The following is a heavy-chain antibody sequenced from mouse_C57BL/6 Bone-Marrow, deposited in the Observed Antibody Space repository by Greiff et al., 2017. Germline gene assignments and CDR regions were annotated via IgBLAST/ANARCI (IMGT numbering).Heavy chain of an antibody. CDR1: GYAFSSSW. V-gene: IGHV1-82*01. CDR3: TNPITTVYAMDC. J-gene: IGHJ4*01. Sequence: VQLQEPGPELVKPGASVKISCKASGYAFSSSWMHWVKQRPGQGLEWIGRIYPGDGDTNYNRKFKGKATLTVDKSSSTAYMQLSSLTSEDSAVYCCTNPITTVYAMDCWGQGTSVTVSS. CDR2: IYPGDGDT. D-gene: IGHD1-1*01.